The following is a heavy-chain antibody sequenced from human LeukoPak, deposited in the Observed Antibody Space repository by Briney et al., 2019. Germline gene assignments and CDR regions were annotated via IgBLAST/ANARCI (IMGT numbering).Heavy chain of an antibody. Sequence: SQTLSLTCTVSGGSTSSGSYYWSWIRQPAGKGLEWIGRIYTSGSTNYNPSLKSRVTISVDTSKNQFSLKLSSVTAADTAVYYCARDKSGSYSDAFDIWGQGTMVTVSS. D-gene: IGHD1-26*01. V-gene: IGHV4-61*02. CDR2: IYTSGST. CDR3: ARDKSGSYSDAFDI. J-gene: IGHJ3*02. CDR1: GGSTSSGSYY.